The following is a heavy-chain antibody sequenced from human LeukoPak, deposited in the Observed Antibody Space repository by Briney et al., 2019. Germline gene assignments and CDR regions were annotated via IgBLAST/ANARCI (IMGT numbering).Heavy chain of an antibody. Sequence: GGSLRLSCAASGFTLSGYAMYWVRQAPGQGLEYGSAISNNGGSTYYANSVKGRFTISRDNSKKTLYLQMGSLRTEDMAVYYCARDSGDCSGIGCYYFYMDVWGKGTTVTVSS. V-gene: IGHV3-64*01. CDR3: ARDSGDCSGIGCYYFYMDV. J-gene: IGHJ6*03. D-gene: IGHD2-15*01. CDR1: GFTLSGYA. CDR2: ISNNGGST.